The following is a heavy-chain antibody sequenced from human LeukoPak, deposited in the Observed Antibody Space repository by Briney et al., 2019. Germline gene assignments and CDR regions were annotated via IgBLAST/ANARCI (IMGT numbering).Heavy chain of an antibody. Sequence: PGGSLRLSCAASGFTFSSYSMNWVRQAPGKGLEWVSSISSSSSYIYYADLVKGRFTISRDNAKNSLYLQMNSLRAEDTAVYYCASGYSYGSYIHSWGQGTLVTVSS. J-gene: IGHJ4*02. CDR1: GFTFSSYS. V-gene: IGHV3-21*01. D-gene: IGHD5-18*01. CDR3: ASGYSYGSYIHS. CDR2: ISSSSSYI.